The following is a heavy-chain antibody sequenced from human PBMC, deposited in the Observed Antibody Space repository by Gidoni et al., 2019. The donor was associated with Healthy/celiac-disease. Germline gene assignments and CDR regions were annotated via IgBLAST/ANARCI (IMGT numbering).Heavy chain of an antibody. CDR1: GFTFGDYA. D-gene: IGHD4-17*01. CDR3: TREYYGGNSGRQRRDY. J-gene: IGHJ4*02. Sequence: EVQLVESGGGLVQPGRSLRLSCTASGFTFGDYAMSWFRQAPGKGLEWVGFIRSKAYGGTTEYAASVKGRFTISRHDSKSIAYLQMNSLKTEDTAVYYCTREYYGGNSGRQRRDYWGQGTLVTVSS. CDR2: IRSKAYGGTT. V-gene: IGHV3-49*03.